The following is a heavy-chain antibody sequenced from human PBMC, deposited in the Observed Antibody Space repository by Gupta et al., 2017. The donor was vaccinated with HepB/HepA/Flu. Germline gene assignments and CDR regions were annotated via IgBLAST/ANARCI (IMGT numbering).Heavy chain of an antibody. J-gene: IGHJ3*02. CDR2: ISGSGGST. V-gene: IGHV3-23*01. Sequence: EVQLLASGGGLVQPGGSLSLSCEASGFTFISSAMTWVRQAPGKGLEWVSSISGSGGSTYYTDSVKGRFTISRENSRKKVYLQMNSLRVEDTAIYYCAKVLGNYDAFDIWGQGTMVTVSS. CDR3: AKVLGNYDAFDI. D-gene: IGHD1-7*01. CDR1: GFTFISSA.